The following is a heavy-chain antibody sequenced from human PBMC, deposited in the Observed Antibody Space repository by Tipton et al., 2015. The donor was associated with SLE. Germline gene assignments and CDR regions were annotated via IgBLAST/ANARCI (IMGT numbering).Heavy chain of an antibody. D-gene: IGHD3-22*01. CDR3: ARQAYYSSGYAYY. V-gene: IGHV4-38-2*02. CDR2: MYQTGTT. CDR1: GFSISTGYY. J-gene: IGHJ4*02. Sequence: LRLSCTVSGFSISTGYYWGWIRQPPGKGLEWIGNMYQTGTTDYNPSLKSRVTISIGTSKNQFSLKLSAVTAADTAVYYCARQAYYSSGYAYYWGQGTLVTVSS.